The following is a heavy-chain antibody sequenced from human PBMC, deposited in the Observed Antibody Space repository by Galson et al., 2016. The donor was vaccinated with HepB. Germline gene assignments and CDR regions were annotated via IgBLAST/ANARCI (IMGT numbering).Heavy chain of an antibody. CDR1: GFTFSNYA. D-gene: IGHD1-26*01. Sequence: SLRLSCAVSGFTFSNYAMHWVRQAPGKGPEWVAVTGGTNKYYADSVKGRFTISRDDSKSTLYLQMDRLRAEDTAVYYCATDPIVGVPDYFDYWGQGTLVTVSS. CDR3: ATDPIVGVPDYFDY. V-gene: IGHV3-30-3*01. J-gene: IGHJ4*02. CDR2: TGGTNK.